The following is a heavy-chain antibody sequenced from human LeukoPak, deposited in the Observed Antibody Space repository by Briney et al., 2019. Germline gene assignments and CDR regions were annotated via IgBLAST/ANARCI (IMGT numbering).Heavy chain of an antibody. J-gene: IGHJ4*02. CDR1: GGSISSYY. V-gene: IGHV4-4*07. Sequence: PSETLSLTCTVSGGSISSYYWSWIRQPAGKGLEWIGRIYTSGSTNYNPSLKSRVTMSVDTSKNQFSLKLSSVTAADTAVYYCARVRSRYCSSTSCLSVYYFDYWGQGTLVTVSS. D-gene: IGHD2-2*01. CDR2: IYTSGST. CDR3: ARVRSRYCSSTSCLSVYYFDY.